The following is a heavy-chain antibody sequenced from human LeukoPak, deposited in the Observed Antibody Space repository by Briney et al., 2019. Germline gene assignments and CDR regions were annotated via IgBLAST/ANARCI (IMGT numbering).Heavy chain of an antibody. J-gene: IGHJ6*03. Sequence: PGGSLRLSCVASGFSFSDYYMSWIRQAPGKGLEWVSYNGSTIYYADSVKGRFTISRDNAKNSLYLQMNSLRAEDTAVYYCARDRGIVGTTGYYYMDVWGKGTTVTVSS. CDR2: NGSTI. D-gene: IGHD1-26*01. CDR1: GFSFSDYY. V-gene: IGHV3-11*04. CDR3: ARDRGIVGTTGYYYMDV.